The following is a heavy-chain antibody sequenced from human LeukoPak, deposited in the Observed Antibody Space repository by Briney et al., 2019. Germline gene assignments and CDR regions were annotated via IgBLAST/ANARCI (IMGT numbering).Heavy chain of an antibody. CDR1: GFTFSSYD. CDR3: AKTPSRYFDTLDY. V-gene: IGHV3-30*18. J-gene: IGHJ4*02. Sequence: PGRSLRLSCAASGFTFSSYDMHWVRQAPGKGLEWVALISYDGSNKYYADSVKGRFTISRDNSKNTLFLQMNSLRAEDTAVYYCAKTPSRYFDTLDYWGQGTLVTVSS. D-gene: IGHD3-9*01. CDR2: ISYDGSNK.